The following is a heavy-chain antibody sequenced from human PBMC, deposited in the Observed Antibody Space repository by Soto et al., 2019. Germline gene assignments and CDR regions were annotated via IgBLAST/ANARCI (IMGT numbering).Heavy chain of an antibody. CDR3: ARTPRGNQPRYYYYGMDV. V-gene: IGHV3-7*03. D-gene: IGHD2-2*01. Sequence: PGGSLRLSCAASGFTFSSYWMSWVRQAPGKGLEWVANIKQDGSEKYYVDSVKGRFTISRDNAKNSLYLQMNSLRAEDTDVYYCARTPRGNQPRYYYYGMDVWGQGTTVTAP. J-gene: IGHJ6*02. CDR1: GFTFSSYW. CDR2: IKQDGSEK.